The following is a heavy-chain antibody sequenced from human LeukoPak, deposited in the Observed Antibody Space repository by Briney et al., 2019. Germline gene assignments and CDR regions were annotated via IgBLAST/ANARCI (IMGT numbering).Heavy chain of an antibody. D-gene: IGHD6-13*01. V-gene: IGHV3-9*01. CDR3: AKARSSWTTNSFDY. CDR1: GFTFDDYA. J-gene: IGHJ4*02. CDR2: ISWNSGSV. Sequence: PGGSLRLSCAASGFTFDDYAMHWVRQAPGKGLEWVSGISWNSGSVDYADSVKGRFTISRDNAKNSLYLQMNSLRAEDTALYYCAKARSSWTTNSFDYWGQGTLVTVSS.